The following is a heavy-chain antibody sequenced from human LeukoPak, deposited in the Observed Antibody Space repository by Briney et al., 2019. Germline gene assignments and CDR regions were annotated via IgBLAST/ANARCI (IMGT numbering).Heavy chain of an antibody. V-gene: IGHV4-59*01. Sequence: KPSETLSLTCTVSGGSIRSYYWSWIRQSPGKGLEWIGYVYYSGSTTYNPSLKSRVTIAVDTSKNQFSLKLTSVTAADTAVHFCARGPVVVPAAITWDYYYYYMDVWGKGTTVTVSS. J-gene: IGHJ6*03. CDR1: GGSIRSYY. CDR3: ARGPVVVPAAITWDYYYYYMDV. CDR2: VYYSGST. D-gene: IGHD2-2*01.